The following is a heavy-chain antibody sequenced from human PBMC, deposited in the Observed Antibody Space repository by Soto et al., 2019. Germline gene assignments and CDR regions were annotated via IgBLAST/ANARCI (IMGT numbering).Heavy chain of an antibody. D-gene: IGHD2-2*02. CDR2: ISYDGSNK. J-gene: IGHJ6*02. CDR1: GFTFSSYG. V-gene: IGHV3-30*18. CDR3: AKEDLNCSSTSGYTYYFYYYGMDV. Sequence: GGSLRLSCAASGFTFSSYGMHWVRQAPGKGLEWVAVISYDGSNKYYADSVKGRFTISRDNSKNTLYLQMNSLRAEDTAVYYCAKEDLNCSSTSGYTYYFYYYGMDVWGQGTTVTVSS.